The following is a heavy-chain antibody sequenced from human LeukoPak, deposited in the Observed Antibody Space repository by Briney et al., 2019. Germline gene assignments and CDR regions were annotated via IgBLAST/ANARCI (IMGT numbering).Heavy chain of an antibody. CDR1: GGSISSYY. J-gene: IGHJ6*04. CDR3: ATLYCARAGCRNWNLDV. CDR2: IYYGGST. D-gene: IGHD2-8*01. V-gene: IGHV4-59*01. Sequence: PSETLSLTCTVSGGSISSYYWSWIRQPPGKGLEWIGYIYYGGSTNYNPSLKSRITISVDTSKNQFSLKLSSVTAADTAVYFCATLYCARAGCRNWNLDVWGTGTMVRVSS.